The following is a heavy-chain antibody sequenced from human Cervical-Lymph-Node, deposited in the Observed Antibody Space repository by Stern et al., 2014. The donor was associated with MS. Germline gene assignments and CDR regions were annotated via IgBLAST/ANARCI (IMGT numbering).Heavy chain of an antibody. CDR2: MNWNSDSI. J-gene: IGHJ4*02. Sequence: EVQLVESGGGLVQPGRSLRLSCAASGFIFDDYAMHWVRQAPGKGLEWVSGMNWNSDSIGYADSVKGRFTISRDNAKNSLYLQMNSLRAEDTALYYCAKGGEDSSGYDYWGQGTLVTVSS. CDR1: GFIFDDYA. D-gene: IGHD3-22*01. V-gene: IGHV3-9*01. CDR3: AKGGEDSSGYDY.